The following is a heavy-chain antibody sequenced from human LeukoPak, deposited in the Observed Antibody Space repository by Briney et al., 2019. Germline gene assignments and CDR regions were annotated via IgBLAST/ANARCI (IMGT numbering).Heavy chain of an antibody. D-gene: IGHD3-9*01. Sequence: SETLSLTCAVSGGSISSGSYSWSWIRQPPGKGLEWIGYIYYSGSTYYNPYLKSRVTISVDTSKNQFSLKLSSGTAADTVVYYCARDGGILTHDAFDIWGQGTMVTVSS. CDR1: GGSISSGSYS. J-gene: IGHJ3*02. CDR2: IYYSGST. V-gene: IGHV4-30-4*07. CDR3: ARDGGILTHDAFDI.